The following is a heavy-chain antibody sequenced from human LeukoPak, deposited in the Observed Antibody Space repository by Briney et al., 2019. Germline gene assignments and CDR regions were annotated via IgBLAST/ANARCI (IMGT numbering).Heavy chain of an antibody. CDR2: INHSGST. Sequence: KPSETLSLTCAVYGGSFSGYYWSWIRQPPGKGLEWIGEINHSGSTNYNPSLKSRVTISVDTSKNQFSLKLSSVTAADTAVYYCASTPRMVRGVASDLWGRGTLVTVSS. CDR1: GGSFSGYY. V-gene: IGHV4-34*01. CDR3: ASTPRMVRGVASDL. J-gene: IGHJ2*01. D-gene: IGHD3-10*01.